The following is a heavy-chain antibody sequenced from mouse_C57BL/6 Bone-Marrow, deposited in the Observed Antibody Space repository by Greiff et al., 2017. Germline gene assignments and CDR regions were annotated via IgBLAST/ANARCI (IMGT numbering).Heavy chain of an antibody. Sequence: QVQLQQSGPELVKPGASVKISCKASGYAFSSSWMNWVKQRPGKGLEWIGRIYPGDGDTNYNGKFKGKATLTADKSSSTAYMQLSSLTSEDSAVYFWARCPYYGSSFFDYWGQGTTLTVSA. CDR3: ARCPYYGSSFFDY. V-gene: IGHV1-82*01. D-gene: IGHD1-1*01. J-gene: IGHJ2*01. CDR1: GYAFSSSW. CDR2: IYPGDGDT.